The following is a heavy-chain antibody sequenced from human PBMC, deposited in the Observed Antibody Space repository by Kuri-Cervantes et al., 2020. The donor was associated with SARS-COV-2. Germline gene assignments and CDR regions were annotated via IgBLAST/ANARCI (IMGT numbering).Heavy chain of an antibody. V-gene: IGHV3-21*04. CDR2: ISSSSSYI. J-gene: IGHJ4*02. CDR1: GFTFSSYS. Sequence: GESLKISCAASGFTFSSYSMNWVRQAPGKGLEWVSSISSSSSYIYYADSVKGRFTISRDNSKNTLYLQMNSLRAEDTAVYYCAKDPSSSWSDYFDYWGQGTLVTVSS. CDR3: AKDPSSSWSDYFDY. D-gene: IGHD6-13*01.